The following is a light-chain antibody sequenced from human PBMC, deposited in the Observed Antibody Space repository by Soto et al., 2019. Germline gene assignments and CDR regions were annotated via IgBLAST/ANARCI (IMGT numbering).Light chain of an antibody. V-gene: IGLV2-8*01. CDR3: SSYAGSSNV. CDR2: EVN. Sequence: QSALTQPRSASGSPGQSVAIYCTGTSSDVGGYNYVSWYQQHPGKAPKLMIYEVNKRPSGVPDRFSGSKSGNTASLTVSGLQAEDEADYYCSSYAGSSNVFGTGTKVTAL. CDR1: SSDVGGYNY. J-gene: IGLJ1*01.